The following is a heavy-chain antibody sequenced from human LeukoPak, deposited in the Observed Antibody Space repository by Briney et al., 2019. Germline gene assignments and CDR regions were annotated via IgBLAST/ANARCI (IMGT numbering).Heavy chain of an antibody. CDR1: GGTFSSYA. V-gene: IGHV1-69*05. J-gene: IGHJ6*03. CDR2: IIPIFGTA. Sequence: ASVKVSCKASGGTFSSYAISWVRQAPGQGLEWMGGIIPIFGTANYAQKFQGRVTITTDESTSTAYMELSSLRSEDTAVYYCAREVEYYYYYYMDVWGRGTTVTVSS. CDR3: AREVEYYYYYYMDV. D-gene: IGHD1-1*01.